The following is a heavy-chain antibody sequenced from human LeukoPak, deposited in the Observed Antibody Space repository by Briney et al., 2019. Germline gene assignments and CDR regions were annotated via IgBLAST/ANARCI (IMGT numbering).Heavy chain of an antibody. CDR2: IFYTGDS. D-gene: IGHD2-21*01. CDR1: GGSISSYY. CDR3: ARDDSRYGMDV. V-gene: IGHV4-59*12. Sequence: PSETLSLTCTVSGGSISSYYWSWIRQPPGKGLEWIGYIFYTGDSNHNPSFKSRVSISLDTSKDQISLKLSSVTAADTAVYYCARDDSRYGMDVWGQGTTVTVSS. J-gene: IGHJ6*02.